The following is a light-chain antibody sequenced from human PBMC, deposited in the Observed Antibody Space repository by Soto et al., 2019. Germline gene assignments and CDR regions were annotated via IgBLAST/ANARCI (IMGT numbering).Light chain of an antibody. V-gene: IGKV1-39*01. Sequence: DIPMTQSPSSLSASVGDRVTITCRASQSISSYLNWYQQKPGKAPKLLIYAASSLQSGVPSRFSDSGSGTNFPLTISSLQPEVFATYYCQQSYSTPVFGQGNKLEIK. CDR2: AAS. CDR3: QQSYSTPV. CDR1: QSISSY. J-gene: IGKJ2*01.